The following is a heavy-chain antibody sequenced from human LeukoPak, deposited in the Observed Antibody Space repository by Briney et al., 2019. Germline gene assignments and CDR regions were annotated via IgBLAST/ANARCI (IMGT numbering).Heavy chain of an antibody. CDR2: IKSKTDGGTT. CDR1: GFTFSNAW. J-gene: IGHJ4*02. D-gene: IGHD3-22*01. V-gene: IGHV3-15*01. Sequence: GGSLRLSCAASGFTFSNAWMSWVRQAPGKGLEWVGRIKSKTDGGTTDYAAPVKGRFTISRDDSKNTLYLQMNSLKTEDTAVYYCRCYYDSKTPSDFDYWGQGTLVTVS. CDR3: RCYYDSKTPSDFDY.